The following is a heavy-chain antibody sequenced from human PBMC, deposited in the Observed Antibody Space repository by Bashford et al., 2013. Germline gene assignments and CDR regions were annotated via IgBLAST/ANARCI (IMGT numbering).Heavy chain of an antibody. J-gene: IGHJ4*02. V-gene: IGHV4-30-4*01. Sequence: SETLSLTCTVSGGSISSGDYYWSWIRQPPGKGLEWIGYIYYSGSTYYNPSLKSRVTISVDTSKNQFSLKLSSVTAADTAVYYCAGIEMATIAFDYWGQGTLVTVSS. D-gene: IGHD5-24*01. CDR2: IYYSGST. CDR1: GGSISSGDYY. CDR3: AGIEMATIAFDY.